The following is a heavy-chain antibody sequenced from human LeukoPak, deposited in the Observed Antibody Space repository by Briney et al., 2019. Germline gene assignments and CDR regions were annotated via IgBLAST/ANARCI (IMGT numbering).Heavy chain of an antibody. V-gene: IGHV3-7*01. D-gene: IGHD2-21*01. J-gene: IGHJ4*02. CDR1: GFNLNYYW. Sequence: GESLKISCEASGFNLNYYWLGWVRQAPGKGLEWVALIHHDESEEYYVDSVKGRFSISRDNAKSSVYLQMDSLRVDDTAIYYCTRWVSQYYFDFWGQGALVSVSS. CDR3: TRWVSQYYFDF. CDR2: IHHDESEE.